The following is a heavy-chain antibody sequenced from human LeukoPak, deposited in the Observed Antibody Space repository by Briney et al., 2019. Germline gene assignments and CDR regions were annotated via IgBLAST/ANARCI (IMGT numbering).Heavy chain of an antibody. Sequence: SGGSLRLSCAPSGFTFSRHGMHWVRQAPGKGLVWVSRINTDGSSTNYADSVKGRFTISRDNAKNTLYLQMNSPRAEDTAVYYCASPKRGGAFDMWGQGTVVTVSS. CDR2: INTDGSST. J-gene: IGHJ3*02. D-gene: IGHD2-15*01. CDR3: ASPKRGGAFDM. CDR1: GFTFSRHG. V-gene: IGHV3-74*01.